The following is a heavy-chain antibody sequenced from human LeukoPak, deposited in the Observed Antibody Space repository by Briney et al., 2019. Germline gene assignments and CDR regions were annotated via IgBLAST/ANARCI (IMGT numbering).Heavy chain of an antibody. CDR2: IYYSGST. Sequence: SETLSLTCTVSGGSISSYYWSWIRQPPGKGLEWIGYIYYSGSTNYNPSLKSRVTISVDTSKNQFSLKLSSVTAADTAVYYCARRSGYSNSEDYWGQGTLVTVSS. J-gene: IGHJ4*02. V-gene: IGHV4-59*08. CDR3: ARRSGYSNSEDY. D-gene: IGHD3-22*01. CDR1: GGSISSYY.